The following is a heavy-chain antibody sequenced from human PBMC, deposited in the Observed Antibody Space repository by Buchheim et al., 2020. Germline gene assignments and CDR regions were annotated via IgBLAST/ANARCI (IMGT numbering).Heavy chain of an antibody. J-gene: IGHJ4*02. V-gene: IGHV1-3*01. Sequence: QVQLVQSGAELKKPGASVKISCKASGYTFSTHVLHWVRQAPGQRLEWMGWIKPDTVYTNFSPKFQGRVTITTDTSASTAYMELSSLKSEDTSVYYCARVRVPGYSYGYGHDFWGQGTL. D-gene: IGHD5-18*01. CDR2: IKPDTVYT. CDR1: GYTFSTHV. CDR3: ARVRVPGYSYGYGHDF.